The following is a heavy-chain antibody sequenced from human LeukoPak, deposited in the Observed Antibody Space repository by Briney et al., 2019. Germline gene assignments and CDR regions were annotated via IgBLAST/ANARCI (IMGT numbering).Heavy chain of an antibody. J-gene: IGHJ5*02. Sequence: PSETLSLTCAVYGGSFSGYYWSWIRQPPGKGLEWIGEINHSGSTNYNPSLKSRVTISVDTSKNQFSLKLSSVTAADTAVYYCARHIDFWSSRWFDPWGQGTLVTVSS. V-gene: IGHV4-34*01. D-gene: IGHD3-3*01. CDR1: GGSFSGYY. CDR2: INHSGST. CDR3: ARHIDFWSSRWFDP.